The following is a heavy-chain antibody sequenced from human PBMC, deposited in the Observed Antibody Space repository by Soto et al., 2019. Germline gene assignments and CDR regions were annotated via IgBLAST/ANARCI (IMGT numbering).Heavy chain of an antibody. J-gene: IGHJ4*02. V-gene: IGHV3-23*01. CDR1: GFTFGSYA. CDR2: ISGSGGRS. CDR3: AKIPTSLEEDGDYDLDY. Sequence: GGSLRLSCAASGFTFGSYAMSWVRQAPGKGLEWVSAISGSGGRSYYASSVRGRFTISRDNSKNTLYLQMKGLRAEDTAVYYCAKIPTSLEEDGDYDLDYWGQGTLVTVSS. D-gene: IGHD4-17*01.